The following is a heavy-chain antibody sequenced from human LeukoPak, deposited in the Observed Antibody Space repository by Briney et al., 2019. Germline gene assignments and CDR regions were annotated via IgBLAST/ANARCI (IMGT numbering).Heavy chain of an antibody. CDR2: IYSGGST. J-gene: IGHJ6*03. CDR1: GFTVSSNY. CDR3: ARDKKGYSYGQYYYYYYYMDV. D-gene: IGHD5-18*01. V-gene: IGHV3-66*01. Sequence: GGPLRLSCAASGFTVSSNYMSWVRQAPGKGLEWVSVIYSGGSTYYADSVKGRFTISRDNSKNTLYLQMNSLRAEDTAVYYCARDKKGYSYGQYYYYYYYMDVWGKGTTVTVSS.